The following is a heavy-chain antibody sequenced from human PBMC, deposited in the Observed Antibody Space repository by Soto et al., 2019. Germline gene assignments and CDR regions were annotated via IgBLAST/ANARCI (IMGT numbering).Heavy chain of an antibody. D-gene: IGHD3-22*01. Sequence: GGSLRLSCASSGCTFSSYSMNWVRQSPGKGLEWVSSISSSSSYIYYADSVKGRFTISRDNAKNSLYLQMNSLRAEDTAVYYWSRQGSEYSSDSSGLTEYFEYGAQGHRVT. CDR3: SRQGSEYSSDSSGLTEYFEY. J-gene: IGHJ4*02. CDR1: GCTFSSYS. CDR2: ISSSSSYI. V-gene: IGHV3-21*01.